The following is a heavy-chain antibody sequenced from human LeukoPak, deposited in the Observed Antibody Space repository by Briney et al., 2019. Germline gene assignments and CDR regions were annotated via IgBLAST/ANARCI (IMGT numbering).Heavy chain of an antibody. CDR3: ARRYTSSWCLDS. D-gene: IGHD6-13*01. Sequence: GGSLRLSCAASVFTVSSNYMSWVRQAPGKGLEWVSIIYTGGATYYADSVKGRFTISRDNSKNTLYLQMISLRAEDTAVYYCARRYTSSWCLDSWGQGTLVTVSS. J-gene: IGHJ4*02. CDR2: IYTGGAT. CDR1: VFTVSSNY. V-gene: IGHV3-53*01.